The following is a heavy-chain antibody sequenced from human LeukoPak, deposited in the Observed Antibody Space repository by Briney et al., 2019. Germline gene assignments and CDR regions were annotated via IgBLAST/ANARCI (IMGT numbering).Heavy chain of an antibody. Sequence: SGGSLRLSCAASGFTFSSYGMHWVRQAPGKGLEWVAVIWYDGSNKYYADSVKGRFTISRDNSKNTLYLQMNSLRAEDTAVYYCARDPPLGSCSTISCPHLDYWGQGTLVTVSS. CDR2: IWYDGSNK. CDR3: ARDPPLGSCSTISCPHLDY. D-gene: IGHD2-2*01. CDR1: GFTFSSYG. V-gene: IGHV3-33*01. J-gene: IGHJ4*02.